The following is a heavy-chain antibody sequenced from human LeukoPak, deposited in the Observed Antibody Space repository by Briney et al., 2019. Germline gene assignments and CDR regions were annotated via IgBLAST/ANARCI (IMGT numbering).Heavy chain of an antibody. D-gene: IGHD7-27*01. CDR1: GFTFSSYA. V-gene: IGHV3-30-3*01. J-gene: IGHJ6*02. CDR3: ARDMAPGGGPGDYYGMDV. CDR2: ISYDGSDK. Sequence: GGSLRLSCAASGFTFSSYAMSWVRQAPGKGLEWVAVISYDGSDKYYADSVKGRFTISRDNSKNTLWLQMNSLRSEDTAVYYCARDMAPGGGPGDYYGMDVWGQGTTVTVSS.